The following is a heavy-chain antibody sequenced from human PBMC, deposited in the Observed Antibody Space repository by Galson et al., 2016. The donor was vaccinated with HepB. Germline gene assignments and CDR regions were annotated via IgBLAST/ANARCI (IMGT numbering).Heavy chain of an antibody. CDR2: IYHSVST. CDR3: ARDLYSGRYYRFDY. Sequence: SETLSLTCAVSGGSISSSNWWSWVRQPPGKGLEWIGKIYHSVSTNYTPSLKSRVTISVDKSKNQFSLTLRSVTAADTAVYYCARDLYSGRYYRFDYWGQGTLVTVSS. V-gene: IGHV4-4*02. D-gene: IGHD1-26*01. CDR1: GGSISSSNW. J-gene: IGHJ4*02.